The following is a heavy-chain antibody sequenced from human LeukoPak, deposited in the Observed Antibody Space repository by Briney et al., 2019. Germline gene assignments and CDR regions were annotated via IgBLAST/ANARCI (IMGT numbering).Heavy chain of an antibody. CDR3: ARGEDSYGPLDYYYYMDV. CDR2: ISISSSYI. J-gene: IGHJ6*03. Sequence: PGGSLTLSCAASGSTFTIYTMNSVRQGPGKGLECVSCISISSSYIYYADSVKGRFTISRDNAKNSLYLQVNSLRAEDTAVYYCARGEDSYGPLDYYYYMDVWGKGTTVTVSS. V-gene: IGHV3-21*01. CDR1: GSTFTIYT. D-gene: IGHD5-18*01.